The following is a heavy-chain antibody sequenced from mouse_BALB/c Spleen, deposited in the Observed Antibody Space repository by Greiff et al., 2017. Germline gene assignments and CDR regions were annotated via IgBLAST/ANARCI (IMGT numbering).Heavy chain of an antibody. CDR1: GFSLTSYG. V-gene: IGHV2-4-1*01. J-gene: IGHJ3*01. CDR2: IWSGGST. Sequence: QVQLQQSGPGLVQPSQCLSLTCTASGFSLTSYGVHWVRQSPGKGLEWLGVIWSGGSTDYNAAFISRLSNSKDNSKSHVFFKMNSLQADDTAIYYRARKGGGFAYWGQGTLVTVSA. CDR3: ARKGGGFAY.